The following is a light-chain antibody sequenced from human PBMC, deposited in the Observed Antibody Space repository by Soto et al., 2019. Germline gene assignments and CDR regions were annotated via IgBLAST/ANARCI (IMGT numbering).Light chain of an antibody. Sequence: QSVLTQPASVSGSPGQSITISCTGSSSDVGGYNFVSWYQQYPGKAPQLIIYDVSNRPSGVSNRFSGSKFGNTASLTISGLQAEDEGDYYCSSYTTSSTPSVIFGGGTKVTVL. CDR1: SSDVGGYNF. V-gene: IGLV2-14*03. J-gene: IGLJ2*01. CDR3: SSYTTSSTPSVI. CDR2: DVS.